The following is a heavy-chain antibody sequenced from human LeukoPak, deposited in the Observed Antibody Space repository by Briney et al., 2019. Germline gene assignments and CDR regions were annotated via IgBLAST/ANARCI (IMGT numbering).Heavy chain of an antibody. CDR1: ADSITMYY. CDR3: ARGRVSSSTWYSTYYYYFYMDV. V-gene: IGHV4-59*01. J-gene: IGHJ6*03. CDR2: VDYTGST. D-gene: IGHD1-1*01. Sequence: SETLSLTCSVSADSITMYYWTWIRQPPGKGLEWIGYVDYTGSTNFNPSLNGRVSISRDATKNLFSLRLGSVTAADTAVYFCARGRVSSSTWYSTYYYYFYMDVWGKGTTVTVSS.